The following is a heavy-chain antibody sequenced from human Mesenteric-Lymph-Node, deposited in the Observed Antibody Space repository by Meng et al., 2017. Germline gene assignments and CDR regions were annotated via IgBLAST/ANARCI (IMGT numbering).Heavy chain of an antibody. Sequence: ESLKISCAVYGESFSGYYWSWIRQPPGKGLEWIGEINHSGSTNYNPSLKSRVTISVDTSQNQFSLKLSSVTAADTAVYYCASGEMDFWSGYYTGFVYYWGQGTLVTVSS. CDR3: ASGEMDFWSGYYTGFVYY. CDR2: INHSGST. J-gene: IGHJ4*02. CDR1: GESFSGYY. D-gene: IGHD3-3*01. V-gene: IGHV4-34*01.